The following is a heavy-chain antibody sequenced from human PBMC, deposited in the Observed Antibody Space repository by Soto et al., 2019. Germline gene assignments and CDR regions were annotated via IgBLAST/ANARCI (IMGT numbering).Heavy chain of an antibody. D-gene: IGHD3-22*01. CDR3: ARDHDSSRYYVLDFDY. J-gene: IGHJ4*02. V-gene: IGHV1-18*01. Sequence: GASVKVSCKASGYTFTSYGISWVRQAPGQGLEWMGWISAYNGNTNYAQKLQGRVTMTTDTSTSTAYMELRSLRSDDTAVYYCARDHDSSRYYVLDFDYWGQGTLVTVSS. CDR2: ISAYNGNT. CDR1: GYTFTSYG.